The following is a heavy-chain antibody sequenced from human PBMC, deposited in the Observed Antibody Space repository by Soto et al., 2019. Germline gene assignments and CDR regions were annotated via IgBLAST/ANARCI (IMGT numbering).Heavy chain of an antibody. CDR1: GGTFSRYA. CDR2: IIPIFGTA. J-gene: IGHJ6*02. V-gene: IGHV1-69*12. CDR3: ARGITGTVSYYYGMDV. Sequence: QVQLVQSGAEVKKPGSSVKVSCKASGGTFSRYAISWVRQAPGQGLEWMGGIIPIFGTANYAQKFQGRVTITADESTSTAYMELSSLRSEDTAVYYCARGITGTVSYYYGMDVWGQGTTVTVSS. D-gene: IGHD1-20*01.